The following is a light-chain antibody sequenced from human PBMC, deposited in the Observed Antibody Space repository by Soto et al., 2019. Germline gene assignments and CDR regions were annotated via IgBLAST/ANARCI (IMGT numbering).Light chain of an antibody. Sequence: DIQMTQSPSSLSASVGDRVTITCRASQDIGKDLGWYQQRPGKDPKRLIYAASSLQSGVPSRFSGSGSGTEFILTISSLQPEDFATYYCLQHNNYPRAFGQGTKVEMK. CDR2: AAS. V-gene: IGKV1-17*01. CDR1: QDIGKD. CDR3: LQHNNYPRA. J-gene: IGKJ1*01.